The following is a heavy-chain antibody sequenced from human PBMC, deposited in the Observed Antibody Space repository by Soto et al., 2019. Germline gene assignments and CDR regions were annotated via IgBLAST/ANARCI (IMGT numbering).Heavy chain of an antibody. CDR1: GFTFSNYA. CDR2: ISGSGGSA. V-gene: IGHV3-23*01. D-gene: IGHD4-4*01. Sequence: GGSLRLSCAASGFTFSNYAMTWVRQAPGKGLEWVSAISGSGGSAYYADSVKGRFTTSRDNSRNTLYLQLSSLRVEDTGAYYCAIGGYSNYRTDYWGQGTLVTVSS. CDR3: AIGGYSNYRTDY. J-gene: IGHJ4*02.